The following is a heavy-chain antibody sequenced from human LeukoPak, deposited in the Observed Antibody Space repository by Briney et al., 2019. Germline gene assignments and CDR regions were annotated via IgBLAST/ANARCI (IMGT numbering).Heavy chain of an antibody. J-gene: IGHJ3*02. V-gene: IGHV4-59*01. CDR1: GGSISSYY. CDR2: IYYSGST. Sequence: KPSETLSLTCTVSGGSISSYYWSWIRQPPGKGLEWIGYIYYSGSTSYNPSLKSRVTISVDTSKNQFSLKLSSVTAADTAVYYCARLPTRLMAFDIWGQGTMVTVSS. D-gene: IGHD6-25*01. CDR3: ARLPTRLMAFDI.